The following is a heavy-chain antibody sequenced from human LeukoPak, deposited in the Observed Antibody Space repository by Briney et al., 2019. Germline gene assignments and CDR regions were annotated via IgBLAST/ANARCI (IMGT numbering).Heavy chain of an antibody. D-gene: IGHD3-10*01. CDR1: GFTFSSYS. CDR3: ARTLWFLDY. CDR2: ISHSRNTI. J-gene: IGHJ4*02. Sequence: GGSLRLSCTASGFTFSSYSMNWVRQAPGKGLEWVSYISHSRNTIYYADSVKGRFTISRDNAKNSLFLQMNSLRAEGTAVYYCARTLWFLDYWGQGTLVTVSS. V-gene: IGHV3-48*01.